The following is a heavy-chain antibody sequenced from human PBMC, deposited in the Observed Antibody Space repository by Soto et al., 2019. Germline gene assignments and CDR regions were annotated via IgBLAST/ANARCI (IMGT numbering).Heavy chain of an antibody. CDR2: MNPNSGTA. V-gene: IGHV1-8*01. D-gene: IGHD2-2*01. Sequence: ASVKVSCKASGYTFTSYDINWVRQATGQGLEWMGWMNPNSGTASYAQKFQGRVTMTTDTSTSTAYMELSSLRSEDTAVYYCASLIRDIVVVPAAMIHYYYGMDVWGQGTTVTVSS. CDR1: GYTFTSYD. CDR3: ASLIRDIVVVPAAMIHYYYGMDV. J-gene: IGHJ6*02.